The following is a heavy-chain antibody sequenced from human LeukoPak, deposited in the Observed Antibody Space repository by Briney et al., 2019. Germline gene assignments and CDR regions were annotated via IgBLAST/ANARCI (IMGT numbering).Heavy chain of an antibody. CDR1: GYTFTSYD. V-gene: IGHV1-18*01. CDR3: ARRVVVGATYKRGPYYYYYMDV. D-gene: IGHD1-26*01. J-gene: IGHJ6*03. Sequence: ASVKVSCKASGYTFTSYDINWVRQATGQGLEWMGWISAYNGNTNYAQKLQGRVTMTTDTSTSTAYMELRSLRSDDTAVYYCARRVVVGATYKRGPYYYYYMDVWGKGTTVTVSS. CDR2: ISAYNGNT.